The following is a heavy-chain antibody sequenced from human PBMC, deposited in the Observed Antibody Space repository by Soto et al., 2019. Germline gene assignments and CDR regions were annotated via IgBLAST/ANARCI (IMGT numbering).Heavy chain of an antibody. D-gene: IGHD3-10*01. CDR1: GFTFSDYY. V-gene: IGHV3-11*01. CDR2: ISSSGSTI. CDR3: VRSSLWFGELSYYGMDV. J-gene: IGHJ6*02. Sequence: GGSLRLSCAASGFTFSDYYMSWIRQAPGKGLEWVSYISSSGSTIYYADSVKGRFTISRDNAKNSLYLQMNSLRAEDTAVYYCVRSSLWFGELSYYGMDVWGQGTTVTVSS.